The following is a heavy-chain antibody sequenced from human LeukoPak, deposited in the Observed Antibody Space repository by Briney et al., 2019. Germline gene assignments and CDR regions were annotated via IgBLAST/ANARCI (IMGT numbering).Heavy chain of an antibody. D-gene: IGHD5-18*01. Sequence: GGSLRLSCAASGFTVSSNYMSWVRQAPGKGLEWVSAISGSGGSTYYADSAKGRFTISRDNSKNTLYLQMNSLRAEDTAVYYCAKDLDTAMVTSYFDYWGQGTLVTVSS. CDR3: AKDLDTAMVTSYFDY. CDR2: ISGSGGST. J-gene: IGHJ4*02. CDR1: GFTVSSNY. V-gene: IGHV3-23*01.